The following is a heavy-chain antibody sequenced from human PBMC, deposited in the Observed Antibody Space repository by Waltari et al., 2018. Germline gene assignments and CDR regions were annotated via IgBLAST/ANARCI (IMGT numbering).Heavy chain of an antibody. CDR3: AREGYCSSTSCPLGFDP. CDR1: GGPISSYY. D-gene: IGHD2-2*01. V-gene: IGHV4-59*01. CDR2: IYYSGST. Sequence: QVQLQESGPGLVKPSETLSLTCTVSGGPISSYYWSWIRQPPGKGLEWIGYIYYSGSTNYNPSLKSRVTISVDTSKNQFSLKLSSVTAADTAVYYCAREGYCSSTSCPLGFDPWGQGTLVTVSS. J-gene: IGHJ5*02.